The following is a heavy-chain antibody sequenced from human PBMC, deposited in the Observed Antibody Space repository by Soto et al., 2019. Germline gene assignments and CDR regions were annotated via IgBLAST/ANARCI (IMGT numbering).Heavy chain of an antibody. V-gene: IGHV1-18*01. J-gene: IGHJ6*02. D-gene: IGHD2-8*01. Sequence: GASVKVSCKASGFTFSNYGLNWVRQAPGQGLEWMGWVSANNGHTNYAQNLQGRVSMTTDTSTSTAYMDLRGLTLNDTAVYYCACDIESVTAKHFFYYYAMDVWGQGTTVTVSS. CDR3: ACDIESVTAKHFFYYYAMDV. CDR2: VSANNGHT. CDR1: GFTFSNYG.